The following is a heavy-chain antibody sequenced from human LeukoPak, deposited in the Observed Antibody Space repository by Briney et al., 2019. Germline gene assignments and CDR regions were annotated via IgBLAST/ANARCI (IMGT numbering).Heavy chain of an antibody. CDR1: GGTFSSYA. Sequence: SVKVSCKASGGTFSSYAISWVRQAPGQGLEWMGGSIPIFGTANYAQKFQGRVTTTADESTSTAYMELSSLRSEDTAVYYCARDNYESDAFDIWGQGTMVTVSS. D-gene: IGHD3-3*01. V-gene: IGHV1-69*13. CDR2: SIPIFGTA. J-gene: IGHJ3*02. CDR3: ARDNYESDAFDI.